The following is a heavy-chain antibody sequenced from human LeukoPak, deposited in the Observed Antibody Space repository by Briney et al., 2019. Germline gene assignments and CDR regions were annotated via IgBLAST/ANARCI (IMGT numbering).Heavy chain of an antibody. J-gene: IGHJ6*02. V-gene: IGHV3-11*01. CDR1: GFTFSDYY. CDR2: ISSSGSTI. Sequence: GGSLRLSCAASGFTFSDYYMSWIRQAPGKGLEWVSYISSSGSTIYYADSVKGRFTISRDNAKNSLYLQMNSLRAEDTAVYYCARDRVVVVPAAISYYYYYYGMDVWGQGPRSPSP. CDR3: ARDRVVVVPAAISYYYYYYGMDV. D-gene: IGHD2-2*02.